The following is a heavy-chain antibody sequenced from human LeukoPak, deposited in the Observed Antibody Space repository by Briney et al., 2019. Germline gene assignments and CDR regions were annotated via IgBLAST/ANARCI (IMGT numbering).Heavy chain of an antibody. Sequence: SETLSLTCTVSSGSISGHYWTWVRQPPGKGLEWIAYIYYTGVTKSNPSLTSRVTISVDTSKNQFSLRLNSVTAADTAVYYCARHAQSPYSGSFDYRGQGTLVTVSS. V-gene: IGHV4-59*08. D-gene: IGHD1-26*01. CDR1: SGSISGHY. J-gene: IGHJ4*02. CDR2: IYYTGVT. CDR3: ARHAQSPYSGSFDY.